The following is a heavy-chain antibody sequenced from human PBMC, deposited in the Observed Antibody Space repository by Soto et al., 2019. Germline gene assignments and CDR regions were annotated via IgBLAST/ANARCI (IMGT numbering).Heavy chain of an antibody. CDR2: MNPGSGDT. CDR1: GYSFTNND. CDR3: ARMETFGALNWFDT. Sequence: ASVKVSCKASGYSFTNNDVSWVRQASGQGLEWMGWMNPGSGDTGYAQKFQGRVTMTRDISIATACMELSSMRSDDKAIYYCARMETFGALNWFDTWGQGTRATVS. V-gene: IGHV1-8*01. J-gene: IGHJ5*02. D-gene: IGHD3-16*01.